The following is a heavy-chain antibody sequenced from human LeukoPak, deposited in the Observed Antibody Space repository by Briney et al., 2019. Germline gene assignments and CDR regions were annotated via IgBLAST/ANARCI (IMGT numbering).Heavy chain of an antibody. V-gene: IGHV3-23*01. CDR2: IGGSGGKT. Sequence: GGSLRLSCAASEFTFSNYWMNWVRQAPGKGLEWVSGIGGSGGKTYYADSVKGRFTISRDNSKNTLYLQMNSLRAEDTAVYYCAKTGGYDAFDIWGQGTMVTVSS. CDR1: EFTFSNYW. CDR3: AKTGGYDAFDI. D-gene: IGHD1-14*01. J-gene: IGHJ3*02.